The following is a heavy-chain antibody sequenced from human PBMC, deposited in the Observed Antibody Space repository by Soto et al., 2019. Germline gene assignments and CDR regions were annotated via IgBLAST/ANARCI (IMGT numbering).Heavy chain of an antibody. CDR1: GGSFSGYY. CDR3: ARSLRATVTLNWFDP. J-gene: IGHJ5*02. V-gene: IGHV4-34*01. Sequence: QVQLQQWGAGLLKPSETLSLTCAVYGGSFSGYYWSWIRQPPGKGLEWIGEINHSGSTNYNPSLKSRVTISVDTSENQFSLKLSSVTAADTAVYYCARSLRATVTLNWFDPWGQGTLVTVSS. D-gene: IGHD4-17*01. CDR2: INHSGST.